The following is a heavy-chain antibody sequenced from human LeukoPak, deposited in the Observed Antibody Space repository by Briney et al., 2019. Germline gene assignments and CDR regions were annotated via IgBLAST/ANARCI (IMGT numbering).Heavy chain of an antibody. CDR2: ISWNSGSI. D-gene: IGHD6-19*01. Sequence: GGSLSLSCAASGFTFDDYAMHWVRQAPGKGLEWVSGISWNSGSIGYADSVKGRFTISRDNAKNSLYLQMNSLRAEDTALYYCAKDAQYSSGWYSDWGQGTLVTVSS. J-gene: IGHJ4*02. V-gene: IGHV3-9*01. CDR1: GFTFDDYA. CDR3: AKDAQYSSGWYSD.